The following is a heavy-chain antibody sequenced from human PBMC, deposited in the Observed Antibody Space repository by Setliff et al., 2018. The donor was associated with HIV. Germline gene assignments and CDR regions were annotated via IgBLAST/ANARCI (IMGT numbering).Heavy chain of an antibody. CDR1: GGSISSSSYY. D-gene: IGHD1-26*01. J-gene: IGHJ6*03. V-gene: IGHV4-39*02. Sequence: SETPSLTCTVSGGSISSSSYYWGWIRQPPGKGLEWIGSIYYSGSTYYNPSLKSRLTITQHTSKNHFSLSLSSVTAADTAVYYCARIVRWELVATSTFFYYYMDVWGKGTTVTVSS. CDR3: ARIVRWELVATSTFFYYYMDV. CDR2: IYYSGST.